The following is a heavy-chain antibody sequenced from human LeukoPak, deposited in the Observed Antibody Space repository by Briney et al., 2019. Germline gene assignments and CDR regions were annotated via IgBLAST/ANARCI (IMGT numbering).Heavy chain of an antibody. CDR2: IYTTGST. CDR1: GGSISSYY. V-gene: IGHV4-4*07. D-gene: IGHD4-17*01. CDR3: ARSATVTTGYFDY. J-gene: IGHJ4*02. Sequence: SETLSLTCTVSGGSISSYYWTWIRQPAGKGLEWIGRIYTTGSTNYNPSLNSRVTMSVDASKNQFSLKLTSVTAAETAVYYCARSATVTTGYFDYWGQGALVTVSS.